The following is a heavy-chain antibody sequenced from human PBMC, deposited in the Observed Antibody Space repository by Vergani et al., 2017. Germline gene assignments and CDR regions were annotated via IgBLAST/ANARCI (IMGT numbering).Heavy chain of an antibody. CDR3: ARVMYRDEASTGYRLEGMDI. D-gene: IGHD3-9*01. V-gene: IGHV4-59*01. CDR2: IYYSGNT. Sequence: QVQLQESGPGLVKPSETLSLTCTVSGGSISSYYWSWIRQPPGKGLEWIGYIYYSGNTNYNPSLNSRVTKSVDTSKNQFSLKLRSVTAADTAVYFCARVMYRDEASTGYRLEGMDIWGQGTTVTISS. CDR1: GGSISSYY. J-gene: IGHJ6*02.